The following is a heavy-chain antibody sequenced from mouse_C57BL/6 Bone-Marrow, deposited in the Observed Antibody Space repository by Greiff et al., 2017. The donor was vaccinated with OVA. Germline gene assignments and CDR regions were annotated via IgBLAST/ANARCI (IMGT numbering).Heavy chain of an antibody. D-gene: IGHD4-1*01. J-gene: IGHJ1*03. CDR2: INYDGSST. CDR1: GFTFSDYY. Sequence: EVKLMESEGGLVQPGSSMKLSCTASGFTFSDYYMAWVRQVPEKGLEWVANINYDGSSTYYLDSLKSRFIISRDNAKNILYLQMSSLKSEDTATYYCARDGTGTYWYFDVWGTGTTVTVSS. V-gene: IGHV5-16*01. CDR3: ARDGTGTYWYFDV.